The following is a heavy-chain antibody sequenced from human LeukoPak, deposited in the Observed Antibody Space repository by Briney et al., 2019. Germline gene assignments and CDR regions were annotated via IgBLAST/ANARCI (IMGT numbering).Heavy chain of an antibody. CDR1: GFTFSVYA. D-gene: IGHD3-3*01. J-gene: IGHJ5*02. CDR3: AKVWSADFWSGYFTWFDP. Sequence: PGGSLRLSCTVSGFTFSVYAMIWVRQAPEKGLEWVSGISGSGGSTYYADSVKGRFTISRDNSKNTLYLQMNSLRAEDTAVYYCAKVWSADFWSGYFTWFDPWGQGTLVTVSS. CDR2: ISGSGGST. V-gene: IGHV3-23*01.